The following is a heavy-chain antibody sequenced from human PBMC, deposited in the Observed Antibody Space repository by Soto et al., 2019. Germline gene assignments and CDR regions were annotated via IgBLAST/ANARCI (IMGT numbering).Heavy chain of an antibody. J-gene: IGHJ6*02. Sequence: EVQLVESGGGLVQPGGSLRLSCAASGFTFSSYWMSWVRQAPGKGLEWVANIKQDGSEKYYVDSVKGRFTISRDNAKNSLYLQMNSLRAEDTAVYYCARDSPGEWLPHYYYYGMDVWGQGTTVTVSS. CDR2: IKQDGSEK. CDR3: ARDSPGEWLPHYYYYGMDV. CDR1: GFTFSSYW. D-gene: IGHD6-19*01. V-gene: IGHV3-7*03.